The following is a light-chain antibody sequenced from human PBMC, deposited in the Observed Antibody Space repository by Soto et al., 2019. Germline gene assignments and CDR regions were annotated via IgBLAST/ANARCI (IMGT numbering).Light chain of an antibody. V-gene: IGKV3-11*01. CDR2: DAS. J-gene: IGKJ1*01. Sequence: EIVLTQSPATLSLSPGERATLSCRASQTVRNNLAWYQQRPGQAPRLLIYDASSRATGIPARFSGSGSGTDFTLTISSLEPEDFATYYCQQANSFPPTTFGQGTKVNIK. CDR3: QQANSFPPTT. CDR1: QTVRNN.